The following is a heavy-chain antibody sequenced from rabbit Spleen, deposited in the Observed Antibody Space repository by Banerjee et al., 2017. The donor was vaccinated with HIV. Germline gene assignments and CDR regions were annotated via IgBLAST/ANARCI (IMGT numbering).Heavy chain of an antibody. V-gene: IGHV1S45*01. J-gene: IGHJ6*01. D-gene: IGHD8-1*01. CDR1: GFSFSDSYW. CDR3: ARDSGSSFSSYGMDL. CDR2: IAGSNSGFT. Sequence: EESGGDLVKPEGSLTLTCTASGFSFSDSYWIWWVRPAPGKGLEWISCIAGSNSGFTYYATWAKGRFTISKTSSTTVTLQMTSLTVADTATYFCARDSGSSFSSYGMDLWGQGTLVTVS.